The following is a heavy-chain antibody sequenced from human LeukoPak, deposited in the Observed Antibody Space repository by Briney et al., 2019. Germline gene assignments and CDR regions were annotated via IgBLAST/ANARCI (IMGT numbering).Heavy chain of an antibody. J-gene: IGHJ4*02. V-gene: IGHV4-34*01. CDR1: GGSFSGYY. CDR3: ARESSGGSN. CDR2: INHSGST. Sequence: SETLSLTCAVYGGSFSGYYWSWIRQPPGKGLEWIGEINHSGSTNYNPSLKSRVTISVDTSKNQFSLKLSSVTAADTAVYYCARESSGGSNWGQGTLVTVSS. D-gene: IGHD2-15*01.